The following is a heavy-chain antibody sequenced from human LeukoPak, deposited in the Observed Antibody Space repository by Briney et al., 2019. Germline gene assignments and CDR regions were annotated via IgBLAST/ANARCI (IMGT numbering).Heavy chain of an antibody. D-gene: IGHD6-13*01. CDR1: GFTFSSYS. CDR3: ARGYSSSWYGPFDY. V-gene: IGHV3-30-3*01. CDR2: ISYDGSNK. Sequence: PGGSLRLSCAASGFTFSSYSMHWVRQAPGKGLEWAAVISYDGSNKFYADSVKGRFTISRDNSKNTLYLQMNSLRAEDTAVYYCARGYSSSWYGPFDYWGQGTLVTVSS. J-gene: IGHJ4*02.